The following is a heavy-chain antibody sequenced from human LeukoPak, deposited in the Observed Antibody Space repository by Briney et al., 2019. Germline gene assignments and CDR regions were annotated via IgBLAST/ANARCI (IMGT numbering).Heavy chain of an antibody. CDR3: ANRPSGGYSPFDY. Sequence: GGSLRLSCAASGFTFSSYAMSWVRQAPGKGLEWVSAISGSGGSTYYADSVKGRFTISRDNSKNTLYLQMNSLRAEDTAVYYCANRPSGGYSPFDYWGQGTLVTVSS. V-gene: IGHV3-23*01. CDR2: ISGSGGST. J-gene: IGHJ4*02. CDR1: GFTFSSYA. D-gene: IGHD1-26*01.